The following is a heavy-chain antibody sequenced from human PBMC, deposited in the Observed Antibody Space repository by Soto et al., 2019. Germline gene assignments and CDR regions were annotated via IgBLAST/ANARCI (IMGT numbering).Heavy chain of an antibody. Sequence: ASVKVSCKASGYTFTNYDINWVRQATGQGLEWMGWMNPNSGNTGYAQKFQGRVTMTRNTSISTAYMELSSLRSEDSAVYYCARAYCSSGGCPNPHWFEPWGKGTLVTVSP. CDR2: MNPNSGNT. CDR3: ARAYCSSGGCPNPHWFEP. CDR1: GYTFTNYD. V-gene: IGHV1-8*01. D-gene: IGHD2-8*01. J-gene: IGHJ5*02.